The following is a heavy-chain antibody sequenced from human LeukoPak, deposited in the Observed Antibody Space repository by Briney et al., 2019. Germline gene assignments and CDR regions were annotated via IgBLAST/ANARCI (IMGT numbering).Heavy chain of an antibody. V-gene: IGHV1-18*01. Sequence: ASVKVSCKASGYTFTSYGISRVRQAPGQGLEWMGWISAYNGNTNYAQKLQGRVTMTTDISTSTAYVELRSLRSDDTAVYYCARDPPYYDILTGYSPLFDYWGQGTLVTVSS. CDR1: GYTFTSYG. CDR3: ARDPPYYDILTGYSPLFDY. CDR2: ISAYNGNT. D-gene: IGHD3-9*01. J-gene: IGHJ4*02.